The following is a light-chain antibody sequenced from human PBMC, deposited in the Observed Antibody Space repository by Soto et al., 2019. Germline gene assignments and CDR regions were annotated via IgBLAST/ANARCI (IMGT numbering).Light chain of an antibody. CDR2: AAS. V-gene: IGKV1-39*01. Sequence: IQMTQSPSSLSASVVDRVAITFLASQTISSWLGWYQQKPGKAPKLLIYAASSLQSGVPSRFSGSGSGTDFTLTISSLQPEDFATYYCQQSYSTPPWTFGQGTKVDIK. J-gene: IGKJ1*01. CDR1: QTISSW. CDR3: QQSYSTPPWT.